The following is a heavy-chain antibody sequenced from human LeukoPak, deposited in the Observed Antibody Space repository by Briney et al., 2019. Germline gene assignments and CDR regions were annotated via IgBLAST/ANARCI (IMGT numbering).Heavy chain of an antibody. CDR2: INPSGGST. CDR1: GGTFSSYA. CDR3: ARGYYYDSSGYLDY. J-gene: IGHJ4*02. Sequence: ASVKVSCKASGGTFSSYAISWVRQAPGQGLEWMGIINPSGGSTSYAQKFQGRVTMTRDMSTSTVYMELSSLRSEDTAVYYCARGYYYDSSGYLDYWGQGTLVTVSS. V-gene: IGHV1-46*01. D-gene: IGHD3-22*01.